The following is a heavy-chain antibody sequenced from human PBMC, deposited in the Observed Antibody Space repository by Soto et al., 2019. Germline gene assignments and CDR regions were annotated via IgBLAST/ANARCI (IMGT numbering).Heavy chain of an antibody. V-gene: IGHV3-11*05. Sequence: GGSLRLSCAASGFTFSDYYMSWIRQAPGEGLERVSYISSSSSYTNYADSVKGRFTISRDNAKNSLYLQMNSLRAEDTAVYYCARDDWYGYYYDSSGPLPPFDYWGQGTLVTVSS. CDR2: ISSSSSYT. D-gene: IGHD3-22*01. CDR1: GFTFSDYY. J-gene: IGHJ4*02. CDR3: ARDDWYGYYYDSSGPLPPFDY.